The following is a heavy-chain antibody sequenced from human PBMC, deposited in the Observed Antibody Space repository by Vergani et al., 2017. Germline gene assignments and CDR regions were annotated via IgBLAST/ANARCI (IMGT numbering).Heavy chain of an antibody. CDR1: GGTFSSYA. CDR3: ARGPSITIFGVVTKPWDY. D-gene: IGHD3-3*01. V-gene: IGHV1-69*04. CDR2: IIPILGIA. J-gene: IGHJ4*02. Sequence: QVQLVQSGAEVKKPGSSVKVSCKASGGTFSSYAISWVRQAPGQGLEWMGRIIPILGIANYAQKFQGRVTITADKSTSTAYMELSSLRSEDTAVYYCARGPSITIFGVVTKPWDYWGQGTLVTVSS.